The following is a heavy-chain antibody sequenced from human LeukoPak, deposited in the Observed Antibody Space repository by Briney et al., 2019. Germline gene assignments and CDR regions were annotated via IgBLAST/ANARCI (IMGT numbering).Heavy chain of an antibody. J-gene: IGHJ4*02. D-gene: IGHD6-25*01. V-gene: IGHV3-48*01. Sequence: GGSLRLSCAASGLTFSGYSMTWVRQAPGKGLEWVSYISSSGSTIYYADSVKGRFTISRDNAKNSLYLQMNSLRAEDTAVYYCATGSGWRFDYWGQGTLVTVSS. CDR3: ATGSGWRFDY. CDR2: ISSSGSTI. CDR1: GLTFSGYS.